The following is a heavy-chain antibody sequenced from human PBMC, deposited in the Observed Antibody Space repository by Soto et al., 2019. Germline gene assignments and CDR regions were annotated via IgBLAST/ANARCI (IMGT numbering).Heavy chain of an antibody. D-gene: IGHD1-26*01. V-gene: IGHV1-69*01. CDR1: GGTFSTYA. Sequence: QVQLVQSGAEVKKPGSSVKVSCKASGGTFSTYAITWVRQAPGQGLEWLGGIIPIFGTTDYARKFQGRVTITAAESTSTVFIELSSLTSEDTAEYYCARGVGAYYADYWGQGTLVTVSS. J-gene: IGHJ4*02. CDR2: IIPIFGTT. CDR3: ARGVGAYYADY.